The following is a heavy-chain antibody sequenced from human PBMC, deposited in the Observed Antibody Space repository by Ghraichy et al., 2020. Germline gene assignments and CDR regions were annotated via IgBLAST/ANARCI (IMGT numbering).Heavy chain of an antibody. CDR3: ARRLGGGVAVAGTRYYYYGMDV. D-gene: IGHD6-19*01. CDR2: LYYSGST. Sequence: SETLSLTCTVSGGSISSSSYYWGWIRQPPGKGLEWIGSLYYSGSTYYNPSLKSRVTISVDTSKNQFSLKLSSVTAADTAVYYCARRLGGGVAVAGTRYYYYGMDVWGQGTTVTVSS. J-gene: IGHJ6*02. CDR1: GGSISSSSYY. V-gene: IGHV4-39*01.